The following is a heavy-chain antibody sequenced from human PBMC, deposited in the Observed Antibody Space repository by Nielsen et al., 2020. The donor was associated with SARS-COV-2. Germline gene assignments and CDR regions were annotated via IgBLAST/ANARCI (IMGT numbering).Heavy chain of an antibody. V-gene: IGHV4-34*01. Sequence: LRLSCAVYGGSFIGYYWSWIRQPPGKLLEWIGEINHSGSTNYNPSLKSRVTISVDTSKNQFSLKLSSVTAADTAVYYCARGLGGYSYGHNWFDPWGQGTLVTVSS. D-gene: IGHD5-18*01. CDR2: INHSGST. CDR1: GGSFIGYY. CDR3: ARGLGGYSYGHNWFDP. J-gene: IGHJ5*02.